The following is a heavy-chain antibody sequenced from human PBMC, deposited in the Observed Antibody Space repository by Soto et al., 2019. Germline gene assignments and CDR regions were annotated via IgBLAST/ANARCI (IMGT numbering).Heavy chain of an antibody. CDR2: IYYSGST. J-gene: IGHJ3*02. CDR1: GGSISSGGYY. CDR3: ARAFYFSSTSCYFTGSVGVFDI. D-gene: IGHD2-2*01. V-gene: IGHV4-31*03. Sequence: SETLSLTCTVSGGSISSGGYYWSWIRQHPGKGLEWIGYIYYSGSTYYNPSLKSRVTISVDTSKNQFSLKLSSVTAADTAGYQCARAFYFSSTSCYFTGSVGVFDIWAQGKMVTVSS.